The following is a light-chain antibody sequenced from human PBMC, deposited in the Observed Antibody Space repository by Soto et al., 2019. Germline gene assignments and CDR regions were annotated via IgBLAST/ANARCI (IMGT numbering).Light chain of an antibody. J-gene: IGKJ1*01. Sequence: EIVMTQSPATLSVSPGERATLSCMASQSVNSNLAWYQQKPGQAPRLLISGASTRATGIPARFSGSGSETAYTLTIRSLQSEDFAVYYCQQYNNWWPFGQGTKVEMK. CDR3: QQYNNWWP. CDR2: GAS. V-gene: IGKV3-15*01. CDR1: QSVNSN.